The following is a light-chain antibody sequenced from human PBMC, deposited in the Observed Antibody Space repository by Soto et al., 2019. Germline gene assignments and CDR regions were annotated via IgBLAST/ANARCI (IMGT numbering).Light chain of an antibody. V-gene: IGLV2-14*01. J-gene: IGLJ2*01. CDR1: SSDVGGYNF. CDR3: SSYTSSSTLEV. Sequence: QSVLTQPASVSGSPGQSITISCTGTSSDVGGYNFVSWYQLHPGKAPQLMIYDVSNRPSGVSDRFSGSKSGNTASLTISGLQAEDEADYYCSSYTSSSTLEVFGGGTQLTVL. CDR2: DVS.